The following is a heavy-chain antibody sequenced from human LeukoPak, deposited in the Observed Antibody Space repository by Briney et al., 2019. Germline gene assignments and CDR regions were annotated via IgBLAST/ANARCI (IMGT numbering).Heavy chain of an antibody. D-gene: IGHD3-10*01. CDR3: AKSNGYGLVDI. V-gene: IGHV4-38-2*02. J-gene: IGHJ3*02. CDR1: GYSISSGYY. Sequence: PSETLSLTCTVSGYSISSGYYRGWIRQPPGKGLEWIGSIYHSGSTYYNPSLKSRVTISVDTSRNQFSLKLNSVTAADTAVYYCAKSNGYGLVDIWGQGTMVTVSS. CDR2: IYHSGST.